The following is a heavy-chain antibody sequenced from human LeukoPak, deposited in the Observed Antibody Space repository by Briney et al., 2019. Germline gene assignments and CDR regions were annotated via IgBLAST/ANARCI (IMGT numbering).Heavy chain of an antibody. J-gene: IGHJ3*02. D-gene: IGHD6-13*01. V-gene: IGHV3-49*04. CDR2: IRSKAYGGTT. CDR1: GFTFGDYA. CDR3: AKDRGSSSWYSLSMTFDI. Sequence: PGGSLRLSCTASGFTFGDYAMSWVRQAPGKGLEWVGFIRSKAYGGTTEYAASVKGRFTISRDDSKSIAYLQMNSLRAEDTAVYYCAKDRGSSSWYSLSMTFDIWGQGTMVTVSS.